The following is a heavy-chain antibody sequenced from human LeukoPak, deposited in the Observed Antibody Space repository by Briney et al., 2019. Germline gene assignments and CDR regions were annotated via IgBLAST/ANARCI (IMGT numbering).Heavy chain of an antibody. J-gene: IGHJ3*02. CDR3: ARVHTPMVGHAFDI. V-gene: IGHV4-59*12. CDR2: IYYSGST. CDR1: GGSISSYY. D-gene: IGHD5-18*01. Sequence: PSETLSLTCTVSGGSISSYYWSWIRQPPGKGLEWIGYIYYSGSTNYNPSLKSRVTISVDTSKNQFSLKLNSVTAADTAVYYCARVHTPMVGHAFDIWGQGTMVTVSS.